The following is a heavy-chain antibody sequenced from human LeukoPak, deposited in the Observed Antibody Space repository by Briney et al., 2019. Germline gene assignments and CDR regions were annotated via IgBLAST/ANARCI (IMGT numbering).Heavy chain of an antibody. CDR1: GVTFSYYA. CDR3: AREVGTPQAFDI. CDR2: ISFDGSNK. J-gene: IGHJ3*02. Sequence: GGSLRLSCAASGVTFSYYAMNWVRQAPGKGLEWVAVISFDGSNKYYADSVKGRFTISRDNAKDSLYLQMNSLKAEDTAIYYCAREVGTPQAFDIWGQGTMVTVSS. V-gene: IGHV3-30-3*01. D-gene: IGHD1-26*01.